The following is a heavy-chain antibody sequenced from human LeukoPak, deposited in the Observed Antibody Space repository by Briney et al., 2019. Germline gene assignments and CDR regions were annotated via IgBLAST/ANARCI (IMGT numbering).Heavy chain of an antibody. CDR3: ASDYTAMVRGENY. CDR1: GYSISSGYY. Sequence: SETLSLTCAVSGYSISSGYYWGWIRQPPGKGLEWIGSIYHSGSTYYNPSLKSRVTISVDTSKNQFSLKLSSVTAADTAVYCCASDYTAMVRGENYWGQGTLVTVSS. J-gene: IGHJ4*02. CDR2: IYHSGST. V-gene: IGHV4-38-2*01. D-gene: IGHD5-18*01.